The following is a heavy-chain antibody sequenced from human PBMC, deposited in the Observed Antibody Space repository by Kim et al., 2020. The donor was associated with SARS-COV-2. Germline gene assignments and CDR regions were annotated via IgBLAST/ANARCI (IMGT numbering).Heavy chain of an antibody. CDR3: ARGPLRAGAFDI. D-gene: IGHD3-16*01. CDR1: GGSISSGGYY. CDR2: IYYSGST. J-gene: IGHJ3*02. V-gene: IGHV4-31*03. Sequence: SETLSLTCTVSGGSISSGGYYWSWIRQHPGKGLEWIGYIYYSGSTYYNPSLKSRVTISVDTSKNQFSLKLSSVTAADTAVYYCARGPLRAGAFDIWGQGTMVTVSS.